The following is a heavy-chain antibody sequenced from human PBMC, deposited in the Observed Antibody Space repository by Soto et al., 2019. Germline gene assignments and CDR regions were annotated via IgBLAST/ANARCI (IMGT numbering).Heavy chain of an antibody. D-gene: IGHD2-15*01. J-gene: IGHJ4*02. CDR3: ARRYFDY. V-gene: IGHV3-7*01. Sequence: GGSLRLSCAASGFTFSSYGMHWVRQAPGKGLEWIATIKEDGSEKYYVDSVKGRFTISRDNAKNSLYLQMNSLRAEDTAVYYCARRYFDYWGQGTLVTVSS. CDR1: GFTFSSYG. CDR2: IKEDGSEK.